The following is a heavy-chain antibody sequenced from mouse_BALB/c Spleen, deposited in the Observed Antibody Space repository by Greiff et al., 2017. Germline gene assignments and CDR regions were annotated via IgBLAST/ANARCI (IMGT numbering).Heavy chain of an antibody. CDR1: GYTFTSYW. CDR2: INPSTGYT. J-gene: IGHJ2*01. CDR3: ARSGGPYYFDY. V-gene: IGHV1-7*01. D-gene: IGHD3-1*01. Sequence: QVQLKESGAELAKPGASVKMSCKASGYTFTSYWMHWVKQRPGQGLEWIGYINPSTGYTEYNQKFKDKATLTADKSSSTAYMQLSSLTSEDSAVYYCARSGGPYYFDYWGQGTTLTVSS.